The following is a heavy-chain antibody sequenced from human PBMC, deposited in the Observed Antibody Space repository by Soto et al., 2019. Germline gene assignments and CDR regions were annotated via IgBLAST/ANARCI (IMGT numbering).Heavy chain of an antibody. V-gene: IGHV4-59*01. CDR3: ARVPRYNWNYVDY. Sequence: SETLSLTCTVSGGSISSYYWSWIRQPPGKGLEWIGYIYYSGSTNYNPSLKSRVTISVDTSKNQFPLKLSSVTAADTAVYYCARVPRYNWNYVDYWGQGTLVTVSS. D-gene: IGHD1-20*01. J-gene: IGHJ4*02. CDR1: GGSISSYY. CDR2: IYYSGST.